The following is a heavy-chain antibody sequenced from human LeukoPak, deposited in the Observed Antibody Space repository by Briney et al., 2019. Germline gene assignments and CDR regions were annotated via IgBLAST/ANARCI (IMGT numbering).Heavy chain of an antibody. V-gene: IGHV4-59*01. J-gene: IGHJ1*01. CDR1: GGSISSYY. Sequence: SETLSLTCTVSGGSISSYYWSWIRQPPGKGLEWIGYIYYSGSTNYNPSLKSRVTISVDTSKNQFSLKLSSVTAADTAVYYCARGYYYDGLQHWGQGTLVTVSS. D-gene: IGHD3-22*01. CDR3: ARGYYYDGLQH. CDR2: IYYSGST.